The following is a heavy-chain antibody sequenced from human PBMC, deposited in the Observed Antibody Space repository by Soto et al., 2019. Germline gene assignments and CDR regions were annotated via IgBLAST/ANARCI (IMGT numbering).Heavy chain of an antibody. CDR3: ARSPHIQLWSYPSDY. Sequence: SETLSLTCTVSGGSISSGGYYWSWIRQHPGKGLEWIGYIYFSGSTYYNPSLKSRVTISVDTSKNQFSLKLSSVAAADTAVYYCARSPHIQLWSYPSDYWGQGTLVTVSS. D-gene: IGHD5-18*01. CDR2: IYFSGST. CDR1: GGSISSGGYY. J-gene: IGHJ4*02. V-gene: IGHV4-31*03.